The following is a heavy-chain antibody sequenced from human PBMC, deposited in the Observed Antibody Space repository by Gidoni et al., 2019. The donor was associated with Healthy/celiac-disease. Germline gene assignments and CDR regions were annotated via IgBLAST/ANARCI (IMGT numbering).Heavy chain of an antibody. Sequence: QVQLPESGQGLVKPSGTLTLTCAASGGCISSSNWWSWVRQPPGKGLAWIGEIYHSGSTNYNPSLKSRVTISVDKSKNQFSLKLSSVTAADTAVYYCGASGDAFDIWGQGTMVTVSS. J-gene: IGHJ3*02. CDR1: GGCISSSNW. V-gene: IGHV4-4*02. D-gene: IGHD6-25*01. CDR3: GASGDAFDI. CDR2: IYHSGST.